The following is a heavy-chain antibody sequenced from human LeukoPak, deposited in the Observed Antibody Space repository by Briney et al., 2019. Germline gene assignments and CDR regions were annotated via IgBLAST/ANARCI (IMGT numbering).Heavy chain of an antibody. D-gene: IGHD4-23*01. J-gene: IGHJ5*02. V-gene: IGHV4-59*11. Sequence: PSETLSLTCTVSGGSISSHYWSWIRQPPGKGLEWIGYIYYSGSANYNPSLKSRVTISVDTSKNQFSLKLSSVTAADTAVYYCAAVARPLPWGQGTLVTDSS. CDR2: IYYSGSA. CDR3: AAVARPLP. CDR1: GGSISSHY.